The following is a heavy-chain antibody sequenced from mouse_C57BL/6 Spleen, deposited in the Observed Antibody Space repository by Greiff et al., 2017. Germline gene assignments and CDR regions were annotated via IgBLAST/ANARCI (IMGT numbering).Heavy chain of an antibody. D-gene: IGHD1-2*01. CDR2: INPSSGYT. V-gene: IGHV1-4*01. Sequence: QVQLQQPGAELARPGASVKMSCKASGYTFTSYTMHWVKQRPGQGLEWIGYINPSSGYTKYNQKFKDKDTLTADKSSSTAYMQLSSLTSEDSAVYYCARWGTAGYFDVWGTGTTVTVSS. CDR1: GYTFTSYT. CDR3: ARWGTAGYFDV. J-gene: IGHJ1*03.